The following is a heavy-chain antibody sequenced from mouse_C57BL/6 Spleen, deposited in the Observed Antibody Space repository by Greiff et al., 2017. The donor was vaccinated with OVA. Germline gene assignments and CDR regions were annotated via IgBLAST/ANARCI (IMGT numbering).Heavy chain of an antibody. CDR2: INYSGSST. CDR3: AREGLLGFYFDY. J-gene: IGHJ2*01. V-gene: IGHV5-16*01. D-gene: IGHD1-1*01. CDR1: GFTFSDYY. Sequence: EVKLVEPEGGLVQPGSSMKLSCTASGFTFSDYYMAWVRQVPEQGLEWVANINYSGSSTYYLAYLKSRFIISRDHAQNILSLQMSRLTSEDTATYYGAREGLLGFYFDYWGQGTTLTVSS.